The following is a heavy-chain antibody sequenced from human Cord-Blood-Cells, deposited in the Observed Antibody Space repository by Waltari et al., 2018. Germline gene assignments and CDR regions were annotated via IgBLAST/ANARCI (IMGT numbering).Heavy chain of an antibody. CDR2: IIPSFGTT. D-gene: IGHD3-16*01. J-gene: IGHJ3*02. CDR3: AREGLGSAFDI. CDR1: GGTFSSYA. Sequence: QVQLVQSGAEVKKPGSSVKVSCQASGGTFSSYAISWGRQAPGQGFAWMGGIIPSFGTTNYAQKFQGRVTITADESTSTAYMELSSLRSEDTAVYYCAREGLGSAFDIWGQGTMVTVSS. V-gene: IGHV1-69*12.